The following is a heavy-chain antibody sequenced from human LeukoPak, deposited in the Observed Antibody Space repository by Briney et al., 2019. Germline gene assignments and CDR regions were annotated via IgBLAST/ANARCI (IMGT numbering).Heavy chain of an antibody. CDR1: GGSFSGYY. J-gene: IGHJ4*02. CDR2: IYYSGST. Sequence: ASETLSLTCAVYGGSFSGYYWSWIRQPPGKGLEWIGSIYYSGSTYYNPSLKSRVTISVDTSKNQFSLKLSSVTAADTAVYYCARDQAEGQQLVDYWGQGTLVTVSS. CDR3: ARDQAEGQQLVDY. V-gene: IGHV4-34*01. D-gene: IGHD6-13*01.